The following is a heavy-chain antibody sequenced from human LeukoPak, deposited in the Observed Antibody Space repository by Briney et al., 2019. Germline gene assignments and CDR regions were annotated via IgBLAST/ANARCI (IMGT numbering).Heavy chain of an antibody. V-gene: IGHV3-9*01. CDR1: GFTFDDYA. D-gene: IGHD3-9*01. Sequence: PGGSLRLSCVASGFTFDDYAMHWVRQAPGKGLEWVSGTSWNSGNIDYADSVKGRFTISRDNAKNSLYLQMNSLRAEDTAVYYCARSPDILTGYYGYWGQGTLVTVSS. CDR2: TSWNSGNI. CDR3: ARSPDILTGYYGY. J-gene: IGHJ4*02.